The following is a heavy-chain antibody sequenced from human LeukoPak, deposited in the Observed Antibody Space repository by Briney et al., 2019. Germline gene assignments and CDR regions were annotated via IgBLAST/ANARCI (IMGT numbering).Heavy chain of an antibody. CDR3: ATIVGATSRAFDI. D-gene: IGHD1-26*01. Sequence: GGSLRLSCAASGFTFSQAWMSWVRQAPGKGLEWVSAISGSGGSTYYADSVKGRFTISRDNSKNTLYLQMNSLRAEDTAVYYCATIVGATSRAFDIWGQGTMVTVSS. V-gene: IGHV3-23*01. J-gene: IGHJ3*02. CDR1: GFTFSQAW. CDR2: ISGSGGST.